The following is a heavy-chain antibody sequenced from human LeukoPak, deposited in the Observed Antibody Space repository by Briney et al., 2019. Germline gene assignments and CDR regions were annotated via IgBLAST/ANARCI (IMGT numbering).Heavy chain of an antibody. Sequence: PGGSLRLSCAASGFTFRSYEMNWVRQAPGKGLEWISHINSGGQTIHYADSVKGRFTISRDNAKNSLYLQMNSLRAEDTAVYYCARDPYYYDSSGYHHFDYWGQGTLVTVSS. CDR2: INSGGQTI. V-gene: IGHV3-48*03. J-gene: IGHJ4*02. CDR1: GFTFRSYE. D-gene: IGHD3-22*01. CDR3: ARDPYYYDSSGYHHFDY.